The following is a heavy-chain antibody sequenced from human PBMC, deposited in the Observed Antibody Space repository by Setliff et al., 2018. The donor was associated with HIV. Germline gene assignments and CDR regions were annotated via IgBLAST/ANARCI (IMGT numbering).Heavy chain of an antibody. CDR1: GFTFSASA. CDR2: IRSKASAYAT. D-gene: IGHD5-12*01. Sequence: PGGSLRLSCAASGFTFSASAIHWVRQASGKGPEWVGHIRSKASAYATASAASVKGRFTVPRDDSSDTAYLHMSNLKSEDTAVYYCANQRRATDYWGQGTLVTVSS. CDR3: ANQRRATDY. J-gene: IGHJ4*02. V-gene: IGHV3-73*01.